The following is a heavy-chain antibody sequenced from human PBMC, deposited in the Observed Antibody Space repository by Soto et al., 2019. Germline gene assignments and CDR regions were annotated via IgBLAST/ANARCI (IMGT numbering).Heavy chain of an antibody. CDR2: IIPVNGNT. CDR3: ASSSSGWYVLAY. Sequence: GASAKASSKDPGVTFSSYASCWPRQAPGQRLEWMGGIIPVNGNTKYSQKFQGRVTITRDTSASTAYMELSSLRSEDTAVYYCASSSSGWYVLAYRGQGTLVTVSS. CDR1: GVTFSSYA. D-gene: IGHD6-19*01. V-gene: IGHV1-3*01. J-gene: IGHJ4*02.